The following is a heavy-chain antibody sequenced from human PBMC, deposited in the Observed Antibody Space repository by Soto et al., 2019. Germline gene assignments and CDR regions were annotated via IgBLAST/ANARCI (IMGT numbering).Heavy chain of an antibody. V-gene: IGHV3-11*04. CDR2: ISSSGNSV. Sequence: PGGSLGLSCAASGFTFSGYYMSWIRQAPGKGLEWVSYISSSGNSVYYADSVKGRFTISRDNAKNSLYLQMNSLRAEDTAVYYSAIIAAAGPGGVDAFDIWGQGTMVTVSS. CDR1: GFTFSGYY. J-gene: IGHJ3*02. D-gene: IGHD6-13*01. CDR3: AIIAAAGPGGVDAFDI.